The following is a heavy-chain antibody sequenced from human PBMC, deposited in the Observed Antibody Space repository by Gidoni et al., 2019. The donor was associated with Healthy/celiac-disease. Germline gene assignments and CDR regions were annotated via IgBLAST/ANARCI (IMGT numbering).Heavy chain of an antibody. Sequence: QVQLVESGGGVVQPGRSLRLSCAASGFTFSSYGMPWVRQAPGKGLEWVAVISYDGSNKYYADSVKGRFTISRDNSKNTLYLQMNSLRAEDTAVYYCAKDLYSGYDWGFDYWDQGTLVTVSS. J-gene: IGHJ4*02. CDR3: AKDLYSGYDWGFDY. V-gene: IGHV3-30*18. D-gene: IGHD5-12*01. CDR2: ISYDGSNK. CDR1: GFTFSSYG.